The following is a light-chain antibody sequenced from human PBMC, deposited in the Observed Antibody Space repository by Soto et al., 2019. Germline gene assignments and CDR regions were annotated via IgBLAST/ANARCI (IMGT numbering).Light chain of an antibody. CDR1: SPNIGGNS. V-gene: IGLV1-51*01. Sequence: QSVLAQPPSVSAAPGQKVPISSSGNSPNIGGNSVSLDQPLPGTTPKLLIFDDNKPPSGIPERFSGSKYGKSATLGITGFQTGDEADYYCGSWDSSLSAYVFGTGTKVNVL. CDR2: DDN. J-gene: IGLJ1*01. CDR3: GSWDSSLSAYV.